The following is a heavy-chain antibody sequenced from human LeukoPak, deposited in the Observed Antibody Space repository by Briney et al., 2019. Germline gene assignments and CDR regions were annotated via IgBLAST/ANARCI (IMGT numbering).Heavy chain of an antibody. V-gene: IGHV3-66*01. CDR2: IYSGGST. CDR1: RFTFSSYG. J-gene: IGHJ4*02. Sequence: PGGSLRLSCAASRFTFSSYGMHWVRQAPGKGLEWVSVIYSGGSTYYADSVKGGFTISRDNSKNTLYLQMNSLRAEDTAVYYRARGVHGDYADYWGQGTLVTVSS. D-gene: IGHD4-17*01. CDR3: ARGVHGDYADY.